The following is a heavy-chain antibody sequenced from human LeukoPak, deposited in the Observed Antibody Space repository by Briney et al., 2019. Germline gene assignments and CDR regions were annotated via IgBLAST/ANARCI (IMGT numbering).Heavy chain of an antibody. V-gene: IGHV3-21*04. CDR3: ARGKVLATTHFDY. CDR1: GFTFSSYS. D-gene: IGHD5-12*01. Sequence: GGSLRLSCAASGFTFSSYSMNWVRQAPGKGLEWVSSISSSSSYIYYADSVKGRFTVSRDNAKNSLYLQMNSLRPEDTAVYYCARGKVLATTHFDYWGQGTLVTVSS. J-gene: IGHJ4*02. CDR2: ISSSSSYI.